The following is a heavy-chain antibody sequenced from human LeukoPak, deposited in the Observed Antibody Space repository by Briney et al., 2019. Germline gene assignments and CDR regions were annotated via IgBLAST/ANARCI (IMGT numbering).Heavy chain of an antibody. CDR2: INPNSGGT. D-gene: IGHD3-22*01. J-gene: IGHJ5*02. CDR1: GYTFSDHY. Sequence: ASVKVSCTAAGYTFSDHYIHWMRQAPGQGLEWMGWINPNSGGTNYAQKFQGRVTMTRDTSISTAYMELSRLRSDDTAVYYCARDTYFYDGARYTNWYDPWGQGTLVTVSS. V-gene: IGHV1-2*02. CDR3: ARDTYFYDGARYTNWYDP.